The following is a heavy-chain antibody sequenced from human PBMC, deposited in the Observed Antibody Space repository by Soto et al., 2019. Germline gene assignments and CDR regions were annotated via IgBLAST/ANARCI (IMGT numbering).Heavy chain of an antibody. CDR2: IYHSGST. D-gene: IGHD2-15*01. Sequence: TLSLTCAVSGGSISSGGYSWSWIRQPPAKGLEWVGYIYHSGSTYYNPSPKSSVTISVDRSKNQFSLKLSSVTATGTAVYYCARVRLQYCLYYSGGSCYSGNWFDPWGQGTLVTVSS. V-gene: IGHV4-30-2*01. CDR3: ARVRLQYCLYYSGGSCYSGNWFDP. CDR1: GGSISSGGYS. J-gene: IGHJ5*02.